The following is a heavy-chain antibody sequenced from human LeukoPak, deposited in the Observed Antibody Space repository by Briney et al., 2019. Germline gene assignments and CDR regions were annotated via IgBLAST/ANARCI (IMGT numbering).Heavy chain of an antibody. CDR2: INPNSGGT. D-gene: IGHD3-9*01. V-gene: IGHV1-2*02. Sequence: GASVKVSCKASGYTFTGYYMHWVRQAPGQGLEWMGWINPNSGGTNYAQKFQGRVTMTRDTSISTAYMELSRLRSDDTAVYYCARDAYYDILTGYYWGQGTLVTVSS. CDR3: ARDAYYDILTGYY. J-gene: IGHJ4*02. CDR1: GYTFTGYY.